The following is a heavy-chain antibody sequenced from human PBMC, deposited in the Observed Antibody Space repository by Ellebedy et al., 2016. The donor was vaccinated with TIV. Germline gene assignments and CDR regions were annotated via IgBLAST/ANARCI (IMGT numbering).Heavy chain of an antibody. CDR2: IDDSGGF. D-gene: IGHD3-10*01. CDR3: ARGMVDLLPLKHLDS. Sequence: SETLSLTXAVYGGSFSGHYWSWIRQPPGKRLEWIGEIDDSGGFNYNPSLKSRVTMSVDTSKNQFSLKVRSVTAADTSVYYCARGMVDLLPLKHLDSWGQGTLVTVSS. CDR1: GGSFSGHY. J-gene: IGHJ4*02. V-gene: IGHV4-34*01.